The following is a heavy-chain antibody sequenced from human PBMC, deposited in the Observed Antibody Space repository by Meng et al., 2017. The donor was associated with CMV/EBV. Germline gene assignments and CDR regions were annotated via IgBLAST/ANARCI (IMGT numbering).Heavy chain of an antibody. CDR1: GYTFTGYY. J-gene: IGHJ6*02. V-gene: IGHV1-2*02. D-gene: IGHD2-2*01. CDR3: ARAWRGIVVVPAASMDV. Sequence: ASVKVSCKASGYTFTGYYMHWVRQAPGQGLEWMGWINPNSGGTNYAQKFQGRVTMTRDTSISTAYMELSSLRSEDTAVYYCARAWRGIVVVPAASMDVWGQGTTVTVSS. CDR2: INPNSGGT.